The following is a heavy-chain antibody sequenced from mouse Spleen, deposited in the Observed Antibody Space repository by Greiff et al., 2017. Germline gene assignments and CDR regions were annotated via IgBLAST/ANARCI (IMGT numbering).Heavy chain of an antibody. D-gene: IGHD2-1*01. CDR2: ISYDGSN. Sequence: EVKLVESGPGLVKPSQSLSLTCSVTGYSITSGYYWNWIRQFPGNKLEWMGYISYDGSNNYNPSLKNRISITRDTSKNQFFLKLNSVTTEDTATYYCASVYGNSYYYAMDYWGQGTSVTVSS. CDR3: ASVYGNSYYYAMDY. V-gene: IGHV3-6*01. CDR1: GYSITSGYY. J-gene: IGHJ4*01.